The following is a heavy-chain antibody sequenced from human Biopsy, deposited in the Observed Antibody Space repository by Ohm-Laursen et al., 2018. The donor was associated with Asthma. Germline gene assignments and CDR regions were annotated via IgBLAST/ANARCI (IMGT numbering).Heavy chain of an antibody. Sequence: ASVKASCKAHGDILSSFGIKWVRKAPGQGLEWMVGVIPIYGTTHTAQKFQGRATITTDESTSTAYMELPSLRKEDTAVYYCARGSYYGDRRHHNGLDVWGQGTTVTVSS. V-gene: IGHV1-69*05. D-gene: IGHD1-26*01. J-gene: IGHJ6*02. CDR3: ARGSYYGDRRHHNGLDV. CDR2: VIPIYGTT. CDR1: GDILSSFG.